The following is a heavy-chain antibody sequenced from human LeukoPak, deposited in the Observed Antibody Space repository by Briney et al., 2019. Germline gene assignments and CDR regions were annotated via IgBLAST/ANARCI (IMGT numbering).Heavy chain of an antibody. CDR2: IIPIFGTA. J-gene: IGHJ4*02. CDR3: ARDPGWIFGVVTYFDY. Sequence: SVKVSCKTSGGTFSSYAISWVRQAPGQGLEWMGGIIPIFGTANYAQKFQGRVTITTDESTSTAYMELSSLRSEDTAVYYCARDPGWIFGVVTYFDYWGQGTLVTVSS. V-gene: IGHV1-69*05. D-gene: IGHD3-3*01. CDR1: GGTFSSYA.